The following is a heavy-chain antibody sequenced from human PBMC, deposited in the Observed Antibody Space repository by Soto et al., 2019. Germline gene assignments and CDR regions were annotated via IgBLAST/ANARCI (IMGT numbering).Heavy chain of an antibody. CDR1: GYSFNTYW. D-gene: IGHD2-15*01. Sequence: GESLKISCKGSGYSFNTYWIGWVRQMPGKGLEWMGIIYPGDSDTRYSPSFQGQVTISADKSISTAYLQWSSLKASDTAIYYCARLFVCSGGSCYYFDYWGQGTLVTVSS. V-gene: IGHV5-51*01. CDR3: ARLFVCSGGSCYYFDY. J-gene: IGHJ4*02. CDR2: IYPGDSDT.